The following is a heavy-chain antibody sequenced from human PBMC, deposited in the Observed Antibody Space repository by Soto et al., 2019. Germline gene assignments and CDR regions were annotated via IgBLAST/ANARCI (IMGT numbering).Heavy chain of an antibody. CDR3: ARRGSSWSYFDY. CDR1: GGSISSYY. V-gene: IGHV4-59*08. Sequence: QVQMRESGPGLVKPSETLSLTCTVSGGSISSYYWSWFRQPPGKGLEWIGYVHYSGSTNYNPSLESRVTISVDTSKNQFSLKVTSVIAADTAVYYCARRGSSWSYFDYWGQGTLVTVSS. CDR2: VHYSGST. D-gene: IGHD6-13*01. J-gene: IGHJ4*02.